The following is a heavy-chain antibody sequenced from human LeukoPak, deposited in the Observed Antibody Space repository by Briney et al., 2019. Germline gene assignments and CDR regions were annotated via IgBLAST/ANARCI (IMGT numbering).Heavy chain of an antibody. CDR2: IGGGGVDR. J-gene: IGHJ3*01. V-gene: IGHV3-23*01. D-gene: IGHD2-8*01. CDR3: AKDSIERNGVYDAFDV. Sequence: GGSLRLTCVASGFTFSEFAMNWVRQVPGKGPEWVSHIGGGGVDREYEESVKGRFTVSRDNSRNSLYLQMNSLRGEDTAIYYCAKDSIERNGVYDAFDVWGQGTKVTVAS. CDR1: GFTFSEFA.